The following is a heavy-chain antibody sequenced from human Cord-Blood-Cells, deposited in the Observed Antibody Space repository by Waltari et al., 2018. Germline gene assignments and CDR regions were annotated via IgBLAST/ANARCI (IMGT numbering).Heavy chain of an antibody. CDR1: GGTFSSYA. Sequence: QVQLVQSGAEVKKPGSSVKVSCKASGGTFSSYAINWVRQAPGQGLEWMGGIIHIFGTANYAQKFQGRVTITADESTSTAYMELSSLRSEDTAVYYCARGPLSIAAAGMWFDYWGQGTLVTVSS. CDR3: ARGPLSIAAAGMWFDY. J-gene: IGHJ4*02. CDR2: IIHIFGTA. V-gene: IGHV1-69*01. D-gene: IGHD6-13*01.